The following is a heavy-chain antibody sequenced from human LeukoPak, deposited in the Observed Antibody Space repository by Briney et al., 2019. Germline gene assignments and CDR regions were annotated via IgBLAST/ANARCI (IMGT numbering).Heavy chain of an antibody. CDR1: GFTFSSYA. V-gene: IGHV3-23*01. Sequence: GGSLRLSCAASGFTFSSYAMSWVRQAPGKGLEWVSAISGSGGSTYYADSVKGRFTISRDNAKNSLYLQMNSLRAEDTAVYYCARDTDGMDVWGQGTTVTVSS. CDR3: ARDTDGMDV. J-gene: IGHJ6*02. CDR2: ISGSGGST.